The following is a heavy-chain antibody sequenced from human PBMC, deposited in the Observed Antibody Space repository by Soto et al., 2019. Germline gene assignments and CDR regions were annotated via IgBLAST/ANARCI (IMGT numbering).Heavy chain of an antibody. D-gene: IGHD3-10*02. CDR3: TTASVKTGNMFHYYYYGMDV. Sequence: PGGSLRLSCASSGFTFGDAWMSWVRQAPGKGLEWIVRIKSKIDGGTTDYAAPVKGRVTISTDDSKNTLFLQMNSLKTEDTAVYSCTTASVKTGNMFHYYYYGMDVSGQGTTLTVSS. CDR1: GFTFGDAW. CDR2: IKSKIDGGTT. V-gene: IGHV3-15*01. J-gene: IGHJ6*01.